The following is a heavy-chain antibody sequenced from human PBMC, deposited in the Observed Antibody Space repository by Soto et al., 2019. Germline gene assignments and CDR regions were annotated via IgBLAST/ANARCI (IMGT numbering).Heavy chain of an antibody. CDR2: IYYSGST. CDR1: GGSISSGGYY. Sequence: SETLSLTCTVSGGSISSGGYYWSWIRQHPGKGLEWIGYIYYSGSTNYNPSLKSRVTISVDTSKNQFSLKLSSVTAADTAVYYCARRWGYSFDYWGQGTLVTVSS. CDR3: ARRWGYSFDY. V-gene: IGHV4-61*08. D-gene: IGHD5-18*01. J-gene: IGHJ4*02.